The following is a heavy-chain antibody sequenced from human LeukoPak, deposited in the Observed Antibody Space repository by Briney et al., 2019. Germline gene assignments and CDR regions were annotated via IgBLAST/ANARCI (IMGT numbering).Heavy chain of an antibody. CDR1: GFTLSSYW. J-gene: IGHJ4*02. CDR3: AKAYEIVVVPG. Sequence: GGSLRLSCAASGFTLSSYWMSWVRQAPGKGLEWVANIKQDGSEKYYVDSVKGRFTISRDNAKNSLYLQMNSLRAEDTAVYYCAKAYEIVVVPGWGQGTLVTVSS. V-gene: IGHV3-7*03. D-gene: IGHD2-2*01. CDR2: IKQDGSEK.